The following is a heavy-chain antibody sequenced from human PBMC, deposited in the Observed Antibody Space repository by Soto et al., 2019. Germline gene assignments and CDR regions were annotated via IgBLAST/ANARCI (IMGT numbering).Heavy chain of an antibody. Sequence: PGGSLRLSCAASGFTFSSYWMHWVRQAPGKGLVWVSRINSDGSSTSYADSVKGRFTISRDNAKNTLYLQTNSLRAEDTAVYYCAKGSASARPYYFDSWGQGTLVTVSS. D-gene: IGHD6-6*01. CDR1: GFTFSSYW. V-gene: IGHV3-74*01. CDR2: INSDGSST. J-gene: IGHJ4*02. CDR3: AKGSASARPYYFDS.